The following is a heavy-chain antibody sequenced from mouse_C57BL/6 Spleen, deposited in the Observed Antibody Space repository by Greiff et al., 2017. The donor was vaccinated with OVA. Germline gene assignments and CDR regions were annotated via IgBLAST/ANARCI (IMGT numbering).Heavy chain of an antibody. Sequence: VKLQQPGAELVKPGASVKMSCKASGYTFTSYWITWVKQRPGQGLKWIGDIYPGSGSTNYNEKFKSKATLTVDTSSSTAYMQLSSLTSEDSAVYYCASYDYGFWFAYWGQGTLVTVSA. V-gene: IGHV1-55*01. D-gene: IGHD2-4*01. CDR3: ASYDYGFWFAY. CDR1: GYTFTSYW. CDR2: IYPGSGST. J-gene: IGHJ3*01.